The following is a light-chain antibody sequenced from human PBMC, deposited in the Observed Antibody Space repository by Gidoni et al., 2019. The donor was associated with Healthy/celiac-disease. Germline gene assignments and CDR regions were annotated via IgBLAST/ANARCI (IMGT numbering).Light chain of an antibody. J-gene: IGKJ4*01. CDR3: QQIYSTPLT. CDR2: AAS. V-gene: IGKV1-39*01. Sequence: DIQMTQSPSSLSASVGDRVTIPCRASQSISSYLNWYQQKPGKAPKLLIYAASSLQSGVPSRFSGSGSGTDFTLTISSLQPEDFATYYCQQIYSTPLTFGGGTKVEIK. CDR1: QSISSY.